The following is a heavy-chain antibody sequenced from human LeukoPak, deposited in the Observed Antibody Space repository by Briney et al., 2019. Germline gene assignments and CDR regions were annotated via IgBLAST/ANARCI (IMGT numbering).Heavy chain of an antibody. CDR1: GGSISSGGYS. CDR3: ARGAPEYSSSWDFDY. J-gene: IGHJ4*02. V-gene: IGHV4-30-2*01. CDR2: IYHSGST. D-gene: IGHD6-13*01. Sequence: PPETLSLTCAVSGGSISSGGYSWSWIRPPPGKGLEWIGYIYHSGSTYYNPSLKSRVTISVDRSKNQFSLKLSSVTAADTAVYYCARGAPEYSSSWDFDYWGQGTLVTVSS.